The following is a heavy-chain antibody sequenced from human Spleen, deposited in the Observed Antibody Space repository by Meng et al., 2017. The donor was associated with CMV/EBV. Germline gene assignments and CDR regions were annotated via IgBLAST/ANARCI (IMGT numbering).Heavy chain of an antibody. V-gene: IGHV4-61*01. CDR3: ARGSSFGNWFDP. CDR1: GGSVSSDTYY. D-gene: IGHD6-6*01. Sequence: CTVSGGSVSSDTYYWTWIRQSPGKGLEWSGYIHFSGSTNYNPSLKSRVTISVDTSKNQLSLRLRSVTAADTAVYYCARGSSFGNWFDPWGQGTLVTVSS. J-gene: IGHJ5*02. CDR2: IHFSGST.